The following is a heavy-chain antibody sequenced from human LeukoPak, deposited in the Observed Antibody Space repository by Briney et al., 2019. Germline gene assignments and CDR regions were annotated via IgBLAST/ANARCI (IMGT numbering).Heavy chain of an antibody. CDR1: GFTFSTYG. CDR2: IRYDGSIK. CDR3: AKDVNVGGDYFDY. V-gene: IGHV3-30*02. D-gene: IGHD3-10*01. Sequence: GGSLRLSCAASGFTFSTYGMHWVRQAPGKGLEWVAFIRYDGSIKYYVDSVKGRFTISRDNSKNTLYLQMNSLRAEDTAVYYCAKDVNVGGDYFDYWGQGTLVTISS. J-gene: IGHJ4*02.